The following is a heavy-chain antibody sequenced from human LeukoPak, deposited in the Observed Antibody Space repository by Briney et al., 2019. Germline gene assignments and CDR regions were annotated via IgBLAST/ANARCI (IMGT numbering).Heavy chain of an antibody. D-gene: IGHD6-19*01. CDR2: IWYDGSNK. CDR1: GFTFSSYG. J-gene: IGHJ4*02. Sequence: GGSLRLSCAASGFTFSSYGMHWVRQAPGKRLGWVAVIWYDGSNKYYADSVKGRFTISRDNSKNTLYLQMNSLRAEDTAVYYCARDSSGWYLIDYWGQGTLVTVSS. V-gene: IGHV3-33*01. CDR3: ARDSSGWYLIDY.